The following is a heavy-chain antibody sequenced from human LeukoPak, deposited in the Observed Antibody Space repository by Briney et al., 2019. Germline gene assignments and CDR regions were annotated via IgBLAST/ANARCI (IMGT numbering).Heavy chain of an antibody. CDR3: ARQVCSSISCYVDY. J-gene: IGHJ4*02. CDR2: IYHSGST. CDR1: RGSISSSIYY. V-gene: IGHV4-39*01. D-gene: IGHD2-2*01. Sequence: SETLSLTCTVSRGSISSSIYYWAWIRQPPGKGLEWIGMIYHSGSTYYNPSLKSRVTISVDTSKNQFSLKLSSVTAADTAVYYCARQVCSSISCYVDYWGQRTLVTVSS.